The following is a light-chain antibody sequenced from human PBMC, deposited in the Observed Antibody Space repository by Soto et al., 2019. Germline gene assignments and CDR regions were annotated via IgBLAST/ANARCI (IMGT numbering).Light chain of an antibody. J-gene: IGKJ5*01. CDR3: QQYDNLIT. Sequence: EIVLTQSPGTLSLSPGETATLSCRASQSVSSNNLAWYHQKPGQTPSLLIYGASTRATGIPDRFSGSGSGTDFTLTISRLEPEDFTVYYCQQYDNLITFGQGTRLEIE. V-gene: IGKV3-20*01. CDR2: GAS. CDR1: QSVSSNN.